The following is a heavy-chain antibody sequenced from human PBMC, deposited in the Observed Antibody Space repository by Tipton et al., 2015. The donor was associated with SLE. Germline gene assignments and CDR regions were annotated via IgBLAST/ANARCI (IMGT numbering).Heavy chain of an antibody. D-gene: IGHD3-22*01. CDR2: IYYSGST. V-gene: IGHV4-39*01. CDR1: GGSISSYY. J-gene: IGHJ3*02. CDR3: ARVVVSDAFDI. Sequence: LRLSCTVSGGSISSYYWGWIRQPPGKGLEWIGSIYYSGSTYYNPSLKSRVTISVDTSKNQFSLKLSSVTAADTAVYYCARVVVSDAFDIWGQGTMVTVSS.